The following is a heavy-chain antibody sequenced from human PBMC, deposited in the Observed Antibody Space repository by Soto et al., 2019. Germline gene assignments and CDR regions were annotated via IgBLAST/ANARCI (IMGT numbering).Heavy chain of an antibody. CDR2: ISWDGGST. CDR1: GFTFDDYT. V-gene: IGHV3-43*01. CDR3: AKLGCSGGSCYGVNAFDI. D-gene: IGHD2-15*01. Sequence: DVQLVESGGVVVQPGGSLRLSCAASGFTFDDYTMHWVRQAPGKGLEWVSLISWDGGSTYYADSVKGRFTISRDNSKNSLYLQMNSLRTEDTALYYCAKLGCSGGSCYGVNAFDIWGQGTMVTVSS. J-gene: IGHJ3*02.